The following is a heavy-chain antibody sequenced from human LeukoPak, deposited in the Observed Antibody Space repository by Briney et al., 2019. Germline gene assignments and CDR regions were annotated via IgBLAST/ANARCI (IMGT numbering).Heavy chain of an antibody. Sequence: SETLSLTCIVSGGSISSSGYYWGWVRQPPGKGLEWVASILYSGTTYYNPSLKSRLTISIDTSKKQFSLKLDSLTAADTAVYYCASHKGAGTPNCDGMDVWGQGTTVTVSS. CDR1: GGSISSSGYY. V-gene: IGHV4-39*01. D-gene: IGHD1-7*01. CDR2: ILYSGTT. CDR3: ASHKGAGTPNCDGMDV. J-gene: IGHJ6*02.